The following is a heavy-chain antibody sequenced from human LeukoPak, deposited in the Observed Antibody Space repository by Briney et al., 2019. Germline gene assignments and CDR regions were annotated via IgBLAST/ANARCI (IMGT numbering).Heavy chain of an antibody. Sequence: GRSLRLSCAASGFTFSSYATHWVRQAPGKGLEWVAVIWYDGSKKYYTDSVKGRFTISRDNSRNTLYSQMNSLRAEDTAVYYCARDHSTTVYYFDYWGQGTLVTVSS. CDR3: ARDHSTTVYYFDY. J-gene: IGHJ4*02. D-gene: IGHD4-17*01. CDR1: GFTFSSYA. V-gene: IGHV3-33*01. CDR2: IWYDGSKK.